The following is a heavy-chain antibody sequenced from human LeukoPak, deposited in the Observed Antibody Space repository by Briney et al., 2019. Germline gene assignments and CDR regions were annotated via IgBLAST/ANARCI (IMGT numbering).Heavy chain of an antibody. Sequence: SETLSLTCTVSGYSISSGYYWGWIRQPPGEGLEWIGSIYHSGSTYYNPSLKSRVTISVDTSKNQFSLKLSSVTAADTAVYYCARVSYSNYADYWGQGTLVTVSS. CDR2: IYHSGST. D-gene: IGHD4-11*01. V-gene: IGHV4-38-2*02. CDR1: GYSISSGYY. CDR3: ARVSYSNYADY. J-gene: IGHJ4*02.